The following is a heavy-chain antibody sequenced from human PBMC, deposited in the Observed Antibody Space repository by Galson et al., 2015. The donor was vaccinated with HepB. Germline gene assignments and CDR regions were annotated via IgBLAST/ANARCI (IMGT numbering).Heavy chain of an antibody. Sequence: SVKVSCKASGYTFTSYDVSWVRQAPGQGLEWMGWISGYNGDTNYAPKVQGRVTMTTDTSTSTAYMEMRSLRSDDTAVYYCARVKGGDFWRGSLPMDVWGKGTTVTVSS. D-gene: IGHD3-3*01. CDR3: ARVKGGDFWRGSLPMDV. CDR2: ISGYNGDT. J-gene: IGHJ6*04. CDR1: GYTFTSYD. V-gene: IGHV1-18*01.